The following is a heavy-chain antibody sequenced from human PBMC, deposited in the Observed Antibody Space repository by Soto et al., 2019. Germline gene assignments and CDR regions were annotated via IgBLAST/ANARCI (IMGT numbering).Heavy chain of an antibody. CDR3: ARTQYSSSWYWFDP. Sequence: ESGPTLVNPTQTLTLTCTFSGFSLSTSGVGVGWIRQPPGKALEWLALIYWDDDKRYSTSLKTRLTISKDTSKNQVVLTMTNMDPVDTATYYCARTQYSSSWYWFDPWGQGTLVTVSS. CDR1: GFSLSTSGVG. V-gene: IGHV2-5*02. D-gene: IGHD6-13*01. CDR2: IYWDDDK. J-gene: IGHJ5*02.